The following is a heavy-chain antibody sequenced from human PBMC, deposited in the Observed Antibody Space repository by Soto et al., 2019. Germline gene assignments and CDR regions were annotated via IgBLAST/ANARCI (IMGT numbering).Heavy chain of an antibody. CDR2: IYPGDSDT. J-gene: IGHJ6*02. CDR3: ARHSFEYSSSSGYYYGMDV. D-gene: IGHD6-6*01. CDR1: GYSFTSYW. V-gene: IGHV5-51*01. Sequence: GESLKISCKGSGYSFTSYWIGWVRQMPGKGLEWMGIIYPGDSDTRYSPSFQGQVTISADKSISTAYLQWSSLKASDTAMYYCARHSFEYSSSSGYYYGMDVWGQGTTVTVSS.